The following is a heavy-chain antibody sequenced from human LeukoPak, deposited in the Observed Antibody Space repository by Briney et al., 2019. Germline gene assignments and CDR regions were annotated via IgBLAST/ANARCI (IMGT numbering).Heavy chain of an antibody. J-gene: IGHJ3*02. CDR1: GFTFSSCG. CDR2: IRYDGSNK. CDR3: AKLPEPADAFDI. D-gene: IGHD1-14*01. Sequence: GGSLRLSCAASGFTFSSCGMHWVRQAPGKGLEWVAFIRYDGSNKYYADSVKGRFTISRDNSKNTLYLQMNSLRAEDTAVYYCAKLPEPADAFDIWGQGTMVTVSS. V-gene: IGHV3-30*02.